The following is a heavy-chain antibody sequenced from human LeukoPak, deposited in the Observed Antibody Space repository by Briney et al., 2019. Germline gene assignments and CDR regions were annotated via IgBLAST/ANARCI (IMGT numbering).Heavy chain of an antibody. V-gene: IGHV1-69*06. Sequence: SVKVSCKASGGTFSSYAISWVRQAPGQGLEWMGGIIPIFGTANYAQKFQGRVTITADKSTSTAYMELSSLRSEDTAVYYCAREANYYDKYNWFDPWGQGTLVTVSS. J-gene: IGHJ5*02. D-gene: IGHD3-22*01. CDR2: IIPIFGTA. CDR3: AREANYYDKYNWFDP. CDR1: GGTFSSYA.